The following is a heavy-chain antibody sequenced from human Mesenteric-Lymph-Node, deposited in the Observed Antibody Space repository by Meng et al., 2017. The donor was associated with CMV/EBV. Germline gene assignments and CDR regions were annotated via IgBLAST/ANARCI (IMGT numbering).Heavy chain of an antibody. J-gene: IGHJ4*02. CDR1: GFTFGDYA. D-gene: IGHD4-23*01. V-gene: IGHV3-49*04. Sequence: GESLKISCTASGFTFGDYAMSWVRQAPGKGLEWVGFIRSKAYGGTTEYAASVKGRFTISRDDSKSIAYLQMNSLKTDDTAVYYCTRQLRWHYFDYWGQGTLVTVSS. CDR3: TRQLRWHYFDY. CDR2: IRSKAYGGTT.